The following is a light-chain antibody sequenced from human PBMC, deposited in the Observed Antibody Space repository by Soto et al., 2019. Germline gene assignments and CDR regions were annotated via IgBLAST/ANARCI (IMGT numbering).Light chain of an antibody. V-gene: IGLV1-40*01. CDR3: QSYDISLSVSVV. CDR2: GNT. Sequence: QSVLTQPTSVSGAPGQRVTISCTGSSSNIGAGYDVQWYQQLPGAAPRLLIFGNTNRPSGVPDRFSGSRSGTSASLAISGLQAEDEAYYYCQSYDISLSVSVVFGGGTKVTVL. CDR1: SSNIGAGYD. J-gene: IGLJ2*01.